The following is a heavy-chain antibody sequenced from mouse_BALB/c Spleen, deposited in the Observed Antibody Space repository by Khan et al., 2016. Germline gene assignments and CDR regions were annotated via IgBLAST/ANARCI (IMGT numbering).Heavy chain of an antibody. V-gene: IGHV14-3*02. CDR1: GFNIKDTY. Sequence: VQLQQPGAELVKPGASVKLSCTASGFNIKDTYMNWVKQRPEQGLEWIGRIDPVNDDTEYDPKFQVKATITADTSSNTAYLQLSSLTSEDTAVYYCIRRDYYGNQFAYWGQGTLVTVSA. D-gene: IGHD2-1*01. CDR3: IRRDYYGNQFAY. J-gene: IGHJ3*01. CDR2: IDPVNDDT.